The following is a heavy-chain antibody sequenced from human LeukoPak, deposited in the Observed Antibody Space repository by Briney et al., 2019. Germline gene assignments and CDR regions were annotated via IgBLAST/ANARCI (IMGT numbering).Heavy chain of an antibody. Sequence: PGGSLRLSCAASGFTFSSYAMSWVRQAPGKGLEWVSALSGSGGSTYYADSVKGRFTISRDNSKNTLYLQMNSLRAEDTAVYYCAKELGYCSSTSCSPFDYWGQGTLVTVSS. CDR1: GFTFSSYA. J-gene: IGHJ4*02. CDR2: LSGSGGST. D-gene: IGHD2-2*01. CDR3: AKELGYCSSTSCSPFDY. V-gene: IGHV3-23*01.